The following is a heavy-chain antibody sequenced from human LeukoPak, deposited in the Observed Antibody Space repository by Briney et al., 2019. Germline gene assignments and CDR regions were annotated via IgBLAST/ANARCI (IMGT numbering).Heavy chain of an antibody. V-gene: IGHV1-2*02. CDR2: INPNSGVT. J-gene: IGHJ4*02. D-gene: IGHD3-22*01. CDR1: GYTFTAYY. CDR3: ASLGDSSGFYYVAS. Sequence: ASVTVSCTASGYTFTAYYMHWVRQAPGQGLEWMGWINPNSGVTNYAQQFQGRVTMTRDTSISTAYMELSRLRSDDTAVYYCASLGDSSGFYYVASWGQGTLVTVSS.